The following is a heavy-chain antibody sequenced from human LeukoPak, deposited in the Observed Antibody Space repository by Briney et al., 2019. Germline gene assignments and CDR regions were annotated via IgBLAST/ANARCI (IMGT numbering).Heavy chain of an antibody. Sequence: GGSLRLSCAASGFTFSSYAMRWVRQAPGKGVEWVSAISGSGGSTYYADSVKGRFTISRDNSKNTLYLQMNSLRAEDTAVYYCAKLHIVVVPAASCWFDPWGQGALVTVSS. CDR1: GFTFSSYA. CDR2: ISGSGGST. CDR3: AKLHIVVVPAASCWFDP. J-gene: IGHJ5*02. V-gene: IGHV3-23*01. D-gene: IGHD2-2*01.